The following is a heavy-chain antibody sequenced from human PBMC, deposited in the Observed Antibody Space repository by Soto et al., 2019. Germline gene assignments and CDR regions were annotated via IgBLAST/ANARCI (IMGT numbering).Heavy chain of an antibody. D-gene: IGHD5-12*01. CDR2: ISAYNGKR. CDR3: ARGRIVASIHDAFEI. J-gene: IGHJ3*02. Sequence: QGQLLQSGDEVKTPGASVRVSCRASGYPFTSYGISWVRQAPGQGLEWVAWISAYNGKRDTAEKFQGRVTMTLDTSTDTAHRELSDLMSAHTAVYYCARGRIVASIHDAFEIWGQGTKVTVSS. V-gene: IGHV1-18*01. CDR1: GYPFTSYG.